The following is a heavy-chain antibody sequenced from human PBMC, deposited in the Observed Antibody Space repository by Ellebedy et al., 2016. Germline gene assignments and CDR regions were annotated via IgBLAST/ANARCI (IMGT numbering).Heavy chain of an antibody. Sequence: GGSLRLXXVASGFTFRNFFMSWVRQAPGGGLEWISTISGDGDITFLADSVNGRFTISRDNSRNTLYLQMDSLRADDTAVYYCRQGHYFGYWGQGTLVTVSS. CDR1: GFTFRNFF. CDR2: ISGDGDIT. CDR3: RQGHYFGY. V-gene: IGHV3-23*01. J-gene: IGHJ4*02.